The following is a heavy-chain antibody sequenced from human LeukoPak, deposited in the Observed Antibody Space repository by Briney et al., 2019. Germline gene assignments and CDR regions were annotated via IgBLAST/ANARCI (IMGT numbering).Heavy chain of an antibody. D-gene: IGHD3-10*02. J-gene: IGHJ6*04. CDR3: AELGITMIGGV. Sequence: GGSLRLSCAASGFIFDDYGMSWVRQAPGKGLQWVSGINWNGGSTVYAGSVKGRFTISGDNAKNSLYLQMNSLRAEDTAVYYCAELGITMIGGVWGKGTTVTISS. V-gene: IGHV3-20*04. CDR2: INWNGGST. CDR1: GFIFDDYG.